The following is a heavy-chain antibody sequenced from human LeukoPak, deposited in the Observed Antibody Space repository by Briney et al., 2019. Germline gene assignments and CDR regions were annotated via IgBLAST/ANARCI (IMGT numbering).Heavy chain of an antibody. D-gene: IGHD3-10*01. Sequence: SETLSLTCTVSGGSISSYYWGWIRQPPGKGLEWIGTIYYSGSTYYNPSLKSRVTISVDTSKNQFSLKLRSVTATDTAVYYCAKSLYNYKSGSYLRPFDSWGQGTLVTVSS. J-gene: IGHJ4*02. V-gene: IGHV4-59*04. CDR3: AKSLYNYKSGSYLRPFDS. CDR1: GGSISSYY. CDR2: IYYSGST.